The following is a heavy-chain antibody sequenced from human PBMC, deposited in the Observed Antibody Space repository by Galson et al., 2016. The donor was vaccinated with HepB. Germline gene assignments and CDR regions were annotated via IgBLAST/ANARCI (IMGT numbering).Heavy chain of an antibody. Sequence: SLRLSCAVSGFTFSNYAMHWVRQPPGKGLDSVAVISYDGSNKFYADSVKDRFTISRDDSKNTLFLQMSSLRAEDTAVYYCARWDPGISSRQFDYWGQGTLVTVSS. J-gene: IGHJ4*02. CDR2: ISYDGSNK. CDR1: GFTFSNYA. V-gene: IGHV3-30*04. D-gene: IGHD1-14*01. CDR3: ARWDPGISSRQFDY.